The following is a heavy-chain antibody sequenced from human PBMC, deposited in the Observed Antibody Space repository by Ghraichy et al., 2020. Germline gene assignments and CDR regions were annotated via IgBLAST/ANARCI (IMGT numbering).Heavy chain of an antibody. Sequence: SETLSLTCAVYGGSFSGYYWSWIRQPPGKGLEWIGEINHSGSTNYNPSLKSRVTISVDTSKNQFSLKLSSVTTADTAVYYCARLGPYTYYYDSSGYDNFDYWGQGTLVTVSS. CDR2: INHSGST. CDR3: ARLGPYTYYYDSSGYDNFDY. J-gene: IGHJ4*02. D-gene: IGHD3-22*01. CDR1: GGSFSGYY. V-gene: IGHV4-34*01.